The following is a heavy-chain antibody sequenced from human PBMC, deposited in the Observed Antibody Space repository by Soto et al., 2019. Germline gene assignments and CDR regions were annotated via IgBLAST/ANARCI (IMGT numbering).Heavy chain of an antibody. CDR1: GYTFSSYY. D-gene: IGHD6-13*01. Sequence: ASVKVSCKASGYTFSSYYMHWVRQAPGQGLEWMGIINPSGGSTTYAQKFQGRVTMTRDTSTSTVYMELSSLRSEDTAVYYCARARPNSSSWKNAFDIWGQGTMVTVSS. CDR2: INPSGGST. V-gene: IGHV1-46*01. CDR3: ARARPNSSSWKNAFDI. J-gene: IGHJ3*02.